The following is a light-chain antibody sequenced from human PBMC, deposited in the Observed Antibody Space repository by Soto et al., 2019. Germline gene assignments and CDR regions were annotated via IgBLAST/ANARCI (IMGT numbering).Light chain of an antibody. J-gene: IGKJ1*01. Sequence: EIVMTQSPAMLSVSPGERATLSCRASQNVNNMLAWYQQKAGQPPRLLIYGASTRATGIPARFSGSGSGTEFTLTISSLQSEDFAFYYCQHFNSWPLLFGQGTKVEIK. CDR3: QHFNSWPLL. V-gene: IGKV3-15*01. CDR1: QNVNNM. CDR2: GAS.